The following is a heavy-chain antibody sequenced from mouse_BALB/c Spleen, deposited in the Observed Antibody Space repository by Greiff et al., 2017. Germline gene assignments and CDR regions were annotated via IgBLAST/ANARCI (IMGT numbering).Heavy chain of an antibody. J-gene: IGHJ4*01. CDR3: ASLDDGYYRGYAMDY. CDR2: IWRGGST. V-gene: IGHV2-5-1*01. Sequence: VQLQQSGPSLVQPSQSLSITCTVSGFSLTSYGVHWVRQSPGKGLEWLGVIWRGGSTDYNAAFMSRLSITKDNSKSQVFFKMNSLQADDTAIYYSASLDDGYYRGYAMDYWGQGTSVTVSS. CDR1: GFSLTSYG. D-gene: IGHD2-3*01.